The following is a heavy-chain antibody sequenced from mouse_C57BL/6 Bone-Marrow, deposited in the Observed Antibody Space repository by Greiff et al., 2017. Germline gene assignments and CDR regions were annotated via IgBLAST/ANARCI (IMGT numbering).Heavy chain of an antibody. CDR1: GYTFTSYW. CDR2: IHPNSGST. D-gene: IGHD2-3*01. J-gene: IGHJ2*01. Sequence: QVQLQQPGAELVKPGASVKLSCKASGYTFTSYWMHWVKQRPGQGLEWIGMIHPNSGSTNYNEKFKSKATMTVDKSSSTTDMQLSSLTSEDSAVYYCARYDGYYVDYWGQGTTLTVSS. CDR3: ARYDGYYVDY. V-gene: IGHV1-64*01.